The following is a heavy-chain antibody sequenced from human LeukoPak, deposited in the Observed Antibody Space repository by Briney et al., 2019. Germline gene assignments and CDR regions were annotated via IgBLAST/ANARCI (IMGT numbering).Heavy chain of an antibody. CDR2: ISANGGST. CDR1: GFTFSTYA. J-gene: IGHJ4*02. D-gene: IGHD5-12*01. Sequence: GGSLRLSCAASGFTFSTYAMSWVRQAPGKGLEWVSAISANGGSTFYADSVKGRFTVSRDSSKDTLYLQMNSLRAEDTAVYFCVRKALGYRLGYGDYRGQGTLVTASS. V-gene: IGHV3-23*01. CDR3: VRKALGYRLGYGDY.